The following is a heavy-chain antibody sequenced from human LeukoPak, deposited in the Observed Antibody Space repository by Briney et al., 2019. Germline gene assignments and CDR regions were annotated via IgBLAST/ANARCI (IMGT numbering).Heavy chain of an antibody. V-gene: IGHV3-30-3*01. CDR3: ARDPPSQYSSSGFDY. Sequence: GGSLRLSCAASGFSFTSYAMHWVRQTPGKGLEWVAVISYDGNNKYYADSVKGRFTISRDNAKNSLYLQMNSLRAEDTAVYYCARDPPSQYSSSGFDYWGQGTLVTVSS. CDR2: ISYDGNNK. J-gene: IGHJ4*02. CDR1: GFSFTSYA. D-gene: IGHD6-13*01.